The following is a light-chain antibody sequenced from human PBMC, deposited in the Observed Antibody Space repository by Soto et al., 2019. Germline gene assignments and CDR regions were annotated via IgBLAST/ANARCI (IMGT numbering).Light chain of an antibody. Sequence: EIVLTQSPVTLSLSPGERATLSCRASQSVSSYLAWYQQKPGQAPRLLIYGASNRATGIPARFSGSGSGTDFTLTISSLEPEDFAVYYCQQRSNWPPITFGPGTKVDIK. V-gene: IGKV3-11*01. CDR1: QSVSSY. J-gene: IGKJ3*01. CDR3: QQRSNWPPIT. CDR2: GAS.